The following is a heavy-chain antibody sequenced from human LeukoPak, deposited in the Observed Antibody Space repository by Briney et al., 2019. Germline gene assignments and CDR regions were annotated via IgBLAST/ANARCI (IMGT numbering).Heavy chain of an antibody. CDR2: ISSSGSTI. CDR3: AELGITMIGGV. V-gene: IGHV3-48*03. CDR1: GFTFSSYE. Sequence: GRSLRLSCAASGFTFSSYEMNWVRQAPGKGLEWVSYISSSGSTIYYADSVKGRFTISRDNAKNSLYLQMNSLRAEDTAVYYCAELGITMIGGVWGKGTTVTISS. J-gene: IGHJ6*04. D-gene: IGHD3-10*02.